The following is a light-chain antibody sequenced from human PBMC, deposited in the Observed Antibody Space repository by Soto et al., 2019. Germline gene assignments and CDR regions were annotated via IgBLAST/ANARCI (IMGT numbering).Light chain of an antibody. Sequence: EIVLTQSPATLSLSPGEGATLSCRASQSVKTYLAWYQQKPGQAPRLLIYDASNRATGIPARFSGSGSGTDFTLTISSLEPEDFAVYYCQQRSNLLTFGGGTKVDIK. CDR2: DAS. CDR3: QQRSNLLT. CDR1: QSVKTY. J-gene: IGKJ4*01. V-gene: IGKV3-11*01.